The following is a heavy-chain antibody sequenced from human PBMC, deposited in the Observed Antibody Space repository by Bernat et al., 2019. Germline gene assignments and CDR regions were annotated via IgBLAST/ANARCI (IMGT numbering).Heavy chain of an antibody. V-gene: IGHV4-39*01. J-gene: IGHJ2*01. CDR1: GGSISSSSYY. CDR2: IYYSGST. D-gene: IGHD2-8*01. CDR3: ARQEGRNGGLDWYFDL. Sequence: QLQLQESGPGLVKPSETLSLTCTVSGGSISSSSYYWGWIRQPPGKGLEWIGSIYYSGSTYYNPSLKSRVTISVDTSKNQFSLKLSSVTAADTAVYYCARQEGRNGGLDWYFDLWGRGTLVTVSS.